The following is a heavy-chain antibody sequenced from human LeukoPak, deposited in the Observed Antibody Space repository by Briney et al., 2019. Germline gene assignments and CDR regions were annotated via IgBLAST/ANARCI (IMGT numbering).Heavy chain of an antibody. J-gene: IGHJ4*02. CDR1: GYSISSGYY. CDR2: IYHSGST. Sequence: SETLSLTCTVSGYSISSGYYWGWIRQPPGKGLEWIGTIYHSGSTYYNPSLKSRVTISVDTSKNQFSLKLSSVTAADTAVYYCARVPYSSSWYGVDYFDCWGQGTLVTVSS. D-gene: IGHD6-13*01. V-gene: IGHV4-38-2*02. CDR3: ARVPYSSSWYGVDYFDC.